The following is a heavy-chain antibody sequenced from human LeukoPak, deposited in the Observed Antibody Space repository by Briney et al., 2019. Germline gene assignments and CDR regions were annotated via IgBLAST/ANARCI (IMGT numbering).Heavy chain of an antibody. J-gene: IGHJ4*02. CDR3: ARELYCSGGSCYHFDY. V-gene: IGHV5-51*01. Sequence: GESLKISCKGSGDSFSSYWIGWVRQMPGKGLEWMGIIYPGDSDTRYSPSFQGQVTISADESINTAYLQWSSLKASDTAMYYCARELYCSGGSCYHFDYWGQGTLVTVSS. CDR1: GDSFSSYW. D-gene: IGHD2-15*01. CDR2: IYPGDSDT.